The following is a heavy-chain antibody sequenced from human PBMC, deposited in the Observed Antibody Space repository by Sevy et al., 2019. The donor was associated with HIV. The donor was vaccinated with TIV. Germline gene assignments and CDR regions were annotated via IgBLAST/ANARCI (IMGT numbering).Heavy chain of an antibody. CDR1: GYTLTELS. J-gene: IGHJ5*02. CDR3: ATRGYDFWSGLRYNWFDP. Sequence: ASVKVSCKVSGYTLTELSMHWVRQAPGKGLEWMGGFDPEDGETIYAQKFQGRVTMTEDTSTDTAYMELSSLRSEDTAMYYCATRGYDFWSGLRYNWFDPWGQGTLVTVSS. V-gene: IGHV1-24*01. D-gene: IGHD3-3*01. CDR2: FDPEDGET.